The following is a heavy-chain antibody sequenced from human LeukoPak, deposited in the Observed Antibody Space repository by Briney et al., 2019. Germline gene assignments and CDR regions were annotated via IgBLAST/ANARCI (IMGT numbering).Heavy chain of an antibody. D-gene: IGHD6-19*01. CDR2: MKQDGSEK. V-gene: IGHV3-7*05. J-gene: IGHJ5*02. CDR1: GFTFSKYW. CDR3: ARLGIAVAGTANWFDP. Sequence: GGSLRLSCAASGFTFSKYWMSWVRQAPGKGLEWVANMKQDGSEKYYVDSVKGRFTISRDNAKNSLYLQMNSLRAEDTAAYYCARLGIAVAGTANWFDPWGQGTLVTVSS.